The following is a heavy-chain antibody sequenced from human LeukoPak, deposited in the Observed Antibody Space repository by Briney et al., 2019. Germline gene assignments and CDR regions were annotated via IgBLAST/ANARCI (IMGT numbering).Heavy chain of an antibody. D-gene: IGHD5-18*01. CDR1: GGSISSGSYY. V-gene: IGHV4-61*02. J-gene: IGHJ4*02. CDR3: ARAGGGDTAMVGY. Sequence: PSQTLSLTCTVSGGSISSGSYYWSWIWQPAGKGLAWIGRIYTSGRTNYNPSLNSRVTISVDTSKNQFSLKLSSVTAADTAVYYCARAGGGDTAMVGYWGQGTLVTVSS. CDR2: IYTSGRT.